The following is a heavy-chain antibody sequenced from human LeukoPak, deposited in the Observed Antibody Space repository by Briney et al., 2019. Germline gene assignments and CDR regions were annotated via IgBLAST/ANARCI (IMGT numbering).Heavy chain of an antibody. V-gene: IGHV3-74*03. Sequence: GGSLRLSCAASGFTFSDYWMHWVRQAPGKGLVWVSLIKSDGNSAMYADSVEGRFSISRDNAKNTVYLQMNSLRAEDTAVYYCARVGTGVPAAHTIDYWGQGTLVTVSS. CDR2: IKSDGNSA. CDR3: ARVGTGVPAAHTIDY. J-gene: IGHJ4*02. CDR1: GFTFSDYW. D-gene: IGHD2-2*01.